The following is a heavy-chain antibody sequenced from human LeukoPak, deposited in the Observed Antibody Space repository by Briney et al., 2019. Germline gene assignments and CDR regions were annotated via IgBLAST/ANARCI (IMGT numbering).Heavy chain of an antibody. CDR1: GFTFSSYW. V-gene: IGHV3-7*01. CDR3: GRDGWEIRLATGY. J-gene: IGHJ4*02. CDR2: IKQDGSEK. Sequence: PGGSLRLSCAASGFTFSSYWMSWVRQAPGKGLEWVANIKQDGSEKYYVDSVKGRFTISRDNAKNSLYLQMNSLRAEDTAVYYCGRDGWEIRLATGYWGQGTLVTVSS. D-gene: IGHD1-26*01.